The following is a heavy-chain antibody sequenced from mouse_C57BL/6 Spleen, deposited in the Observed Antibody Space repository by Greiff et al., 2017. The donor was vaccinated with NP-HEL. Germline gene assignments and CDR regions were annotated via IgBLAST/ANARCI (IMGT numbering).Heavy chain of an antibody. V-gene: IGHV2-2*01. Sequence: VNLVESGPGLVQPSQSLSITCTVSGFSLTSYGVHWVRQSPGKGLEWLGVIWSGGSTDYNAAFISRLSISKDNSKSQVFFKMNSLQADDTAIYYCARRLYWYFDVWGTGTTVTVSS. CDR3: ARRLYWYFDV. J-gene: IGHJ1*03. D-gene: IGHD1-2*01. CDR2: IWSGGST. CDR1: GFSLTSYG.